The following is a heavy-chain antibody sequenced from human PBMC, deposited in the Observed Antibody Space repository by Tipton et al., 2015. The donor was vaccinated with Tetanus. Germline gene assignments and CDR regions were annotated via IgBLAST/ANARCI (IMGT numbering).Heavy chain of an antibody. J-gene: IGHJ5*02. Sequence: TLSLTCTVSGGSISTYYWGWIRQPPGKGLEWLGTIYYTGSTYYSPSLKSRVTLSVDSSKNQFSLKLTSVTAADTAVYFCVQVAGLFNSFDPWGRGTLVTVSS. CDR1: GGSISTYY. CDR2: IYYTGST. V-gene: IGHV4-59*04. CDR3: VQVAGLFNSFDP. D-gene: IGHD6-19*01.